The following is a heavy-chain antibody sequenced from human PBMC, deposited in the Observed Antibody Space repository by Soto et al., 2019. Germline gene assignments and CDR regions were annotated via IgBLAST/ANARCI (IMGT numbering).Heavy chain of an antibody. CDR3: ARGIATGQLDP. J-gene: IGHJ5*02. CDR2: INPDNGNT. D-gene: IGHD2-15*01. CDR1: GGIFTNYA. V-gene: IGHV1-3*01. Sequence: ASVKVSCKASGGIFTNYAISWVRQAPGQRLEWMGWINPDNGNTKSSQKFQDRVIITRDTSASTAYMDLSSLRSEDTAVYYCARGIATGQLDPWGQGTLVTVSS.